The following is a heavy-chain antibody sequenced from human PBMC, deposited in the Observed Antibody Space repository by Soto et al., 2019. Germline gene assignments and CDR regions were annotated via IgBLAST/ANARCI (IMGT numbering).Heavy chain of an antibody. D-gene: IGHD2-15*01. V-gene: IGHV3-9*01. J-gene: IGHJ4*02. CDR1: GFTFDDYA. CDR2: ISWNSGSI. CDR3: AKVLCSGGSCVFDY. Sequence: PGGSLRLSCAASGFTFDDYAMHWVRQAPGKGLEWVSGISWNSGSIGYADSVKGRFTISRDNAKNSLYLQMNSLRAEDTALYYCAKVLCSGGSCVFDYWGQGTLVTSPQ.